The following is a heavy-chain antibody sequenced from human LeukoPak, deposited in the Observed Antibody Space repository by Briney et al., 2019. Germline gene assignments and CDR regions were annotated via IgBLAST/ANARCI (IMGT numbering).Heavy chain of an antibody. J-gene: IGHJ6*02. CDR3: ARVRGNYGMDV. CDR2: IKQDGSEK. Sequence: GGSLRLSCAASGFTFSTFSSYWMSWVRQAPGKGLEWVANIKQDGSEKYYVDSVEGRFTISRDNAKNSLYLQMNSLRAEDTAVYYCARVRGNYGMDVWGQGTTVTVSS. CDR1: GFTFSTFSSYW. V-gene: IGHV3-7*01. D-gene: IGHD2-15*01.